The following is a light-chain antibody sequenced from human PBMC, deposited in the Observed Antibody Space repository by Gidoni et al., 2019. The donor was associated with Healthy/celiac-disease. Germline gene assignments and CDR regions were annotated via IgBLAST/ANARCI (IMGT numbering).Light chain of an antibody. CDR3: MQALQTTWT. V-gene: IGKV2-28*01. CDR1: QSLLHSNGYNY. J-gene: IGKJ1*01. CDR2: LGS. Sequence: IVMTQSPLSQPVTPGEPASISCRSSQSLLHSNGYNYLDWYLQKPGQSPQLLIYLGSNRASGVPDRFSGSGSGTDFTLKISRVEAEDVGVYYCMQALQTTWTFGQGTKVEIK.